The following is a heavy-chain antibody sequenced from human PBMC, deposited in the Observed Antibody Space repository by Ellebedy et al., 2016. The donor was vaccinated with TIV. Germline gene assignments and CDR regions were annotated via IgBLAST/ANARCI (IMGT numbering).Heavy chain of an antibody. Sequence: MPSETLSLTCTVSGGSISRLHWSWIRQPPGKGLEWIGDIYYNGSTYYNPSLKSRVTISVDTSKNQFSRRLDSVTAADTAVYYCARLNRVAMAGSYGYHSMDVWGLGTTVSVSS. CDR2: IYYNGST. CDR1: GGSISRLH. V-gene: IGHV4-59*08. CDR3: ARLNRVAMAGSYGYHSMDV. J-gene: IGHJ6*02. D-gene: IGHD6-19*01.